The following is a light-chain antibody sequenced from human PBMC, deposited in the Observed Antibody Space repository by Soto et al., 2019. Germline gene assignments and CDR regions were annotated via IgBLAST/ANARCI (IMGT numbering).Light chain of an antibody. CDR1: QTINTW. V-gene: IGKV1-5*01. CDR3: QQYESYLRT. Sequence: DMQMTQSPSTLSASVGDRVTITCRASQTINTWLAWYQQKPGKAPKLLIYDASSLESGVPSRFSGSGSGTEFTLTISSLQPDDFATYFCQQYESYLRTFGQGTKVDIK. CDR2: DAS. J-gene: IGKJ1*01.